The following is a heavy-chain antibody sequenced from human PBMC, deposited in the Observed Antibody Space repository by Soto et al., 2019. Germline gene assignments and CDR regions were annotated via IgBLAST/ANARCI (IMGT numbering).Heavy chain of an antibody. V-gene: IGHV4-30-4*01. J-gene: IGHJ4*02. CDR2: IYYSGST. Sequence: TSETLSLTCTVSGGSISSGDYYWSWIRQPPGKGLEWIGYIYYSGSTYYNPSLKSRVTISVDTSKNQFSLKLSSVTAADTAVYYCAREEGSGYAPKFDYWGQGTLVTVSS. CDR3: AREEGSGYAPKFDY. D-gene: IGHD5-12*01. CDR1: GGSISSGDYY.